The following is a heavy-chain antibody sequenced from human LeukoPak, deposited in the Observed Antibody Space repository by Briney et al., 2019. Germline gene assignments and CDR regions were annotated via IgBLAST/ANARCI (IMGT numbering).Heavy chain of an antibody. CDR1: DFAVSNNY. V-gene: IGHV3-53*01. CDR3: AREPWSANYYYGMDV. J-gene: IGHJ6*02. D-gene: IGHD3-3*01. Sequence: GGSLRLSCAASDFAVSNNYMNWVRQAPGKGLERVSVIYSGGSTYYADSVKGRFTISRDNSKNTVFLQMSSLRAEDTAVYYCAREPWSANYYYGMDVWGQGTTVIVS. CDR2: IYSGGST.